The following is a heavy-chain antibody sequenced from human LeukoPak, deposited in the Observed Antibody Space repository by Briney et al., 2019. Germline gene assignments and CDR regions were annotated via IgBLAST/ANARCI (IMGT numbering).Heavy chain of an antibody. CDR2: IGGSGGST. CDR1: GFTFSAYA. V-gene: IGHV3-23*01. Sequence: GGSLRLSCAASGFTFSAYAMSWVLQAPGKGLEWVSAIGGSGGSTYYADSVKGRFTISRDNSKNTLYLQMNTLRAEDTAVYYCAKGALGSRRHYFFDYWGQGTLVTVSS. D-gene: IGHD6-13*01. J-gene: IGHJ4*02. CDR3: AKGALGSRRHYFFDY.